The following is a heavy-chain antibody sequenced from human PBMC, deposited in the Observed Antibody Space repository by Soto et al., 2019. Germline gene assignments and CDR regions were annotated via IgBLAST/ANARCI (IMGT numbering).Heavy chain of an antibody. CDR2: ISSSSSYI. D-gene: IGHD3-9*01. CDR1: GFTFSSYS. Sequence: GESLKISCAASGFTFSSYSMNWVRQAPGKGLEWVSSISSSSSYIYYADSVKGRFTISRDNAKNSLYLQMNSLRAEDTAVYYCARVRSIFWTLGDAFDIWGQGTMVTVSS. CDR3: ARVRSIFWTLGDAFDI. J-gene: IGHJ3*02. V-gene: IGHV3-21*01.